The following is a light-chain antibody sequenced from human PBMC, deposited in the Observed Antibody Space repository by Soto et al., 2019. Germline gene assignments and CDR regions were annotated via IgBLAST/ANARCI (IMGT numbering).Light chain of an antibody. CDR2: DAF. CDR1: QSVSSY. CDR3: QQRRNWPPWT. V-gene: IGKV3-11*01. J-gene: IGKJ1*01. Sequence: EIVLTQSPATLSLSPGERATLSCRASQSVSSYLAWYQQKPGQAPRLLIYDAFNRAAGIPARFSGSGSGTDFTLTISSLAPEDFAVYYCQQRRNWPPWTFGQGTKVEIK.